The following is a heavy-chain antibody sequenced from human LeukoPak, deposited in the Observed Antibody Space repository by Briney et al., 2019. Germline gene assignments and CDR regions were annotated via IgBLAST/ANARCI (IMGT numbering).Heavy chain of an antibody. D-gene: IGHD4-17*01. J-gene: IGHJ3*02. CDR3: ASLPTDGDYDAFDI. Sequence: GGSLRLSCAASGFTFNSHWMTWVRQAPGKGLEWVANIRQDGNEKYYVDSVKGRFTISRENAQNSVYLQMNSLRAEDTAVYYCASLPTDGDYDAFDIWGQGTMVTVSS. V-gene: IGHV3-7*01. CDR2: IRQDGNEK. CDR1: GFTFNSHW.